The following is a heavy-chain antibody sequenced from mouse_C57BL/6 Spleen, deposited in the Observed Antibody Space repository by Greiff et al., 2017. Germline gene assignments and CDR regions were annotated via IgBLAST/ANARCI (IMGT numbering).Heavy chain of an antibody. CDR2: ISYSGST. CDR3: ARGGVYGNPDY. CDR1: GYSITSGYD. J-gene: IGHJ2*01. D-gene: IGHD2-1*01. V-gene: IGHV3-1*01. Sequence: DVKLEESGPGMVKPSQSLSLTCTVTGYSITSGYDWHWIRHFPGNKLEWMGYISYSGSTNYNPSLKSRISITHDTSKNHFFLKLNSVTTEDTATYYCARGGVYGNPDYWGQGTTLTVSS.